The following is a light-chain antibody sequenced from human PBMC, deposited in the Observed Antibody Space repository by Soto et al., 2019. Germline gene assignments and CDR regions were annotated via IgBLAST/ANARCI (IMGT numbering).Light chain of an antibody. J-gene: IGLJ2*01. CDR2: DVS. CDR3: SSYASNGDVL. CDR1: SSDVGTYEY. Sequence: QSTLTQPASVSGSPGQSTTISCTGTSSDVGTYEYVSWYQHHPGKAPKLMIYDVSNRPSGVSDRFSGSKSGNTASLTISGLQAEDEADYYCSSYASNGDVLFGGGTKVTVL. V-gene: IGLV2-14*03.